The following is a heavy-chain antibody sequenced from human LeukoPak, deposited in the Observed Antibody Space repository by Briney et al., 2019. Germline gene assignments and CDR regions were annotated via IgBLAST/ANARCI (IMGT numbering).Heavy chain of an antibody. Sequence: GGSLRLSCAASGFTVSSNYMSWVRQAPGKGLEWVSVIYSGGSTYYADSVKGRFTISRDNSKNTLYLQMSSLRAEDTAVYYCTRVEETATTAAIIRKYSYYYYYMDVWGKGNTVTVSS. CDR1: GFTVSSNY. D-gene: IGHD4-11*01. CDR2: IYSGGST. V-gene: IGHV3-66*01. CDR3: TRVEETATTAAIIRKYSYYYYYMDV. J-gene: IGHJ6*03.